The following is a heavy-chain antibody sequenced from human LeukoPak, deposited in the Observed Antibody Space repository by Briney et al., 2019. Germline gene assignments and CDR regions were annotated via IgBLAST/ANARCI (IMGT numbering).Heavy chain of an antibody. CDR3: ARDGIVGATLQMFYYFYMDV. J-gene: IGHJ6*03. CDR2: INPYTGGT. Sequence: ASLKVSCKASGYNFTGYYMHWVRQAPGQGLEWMGWINPYTGGTNYGQLFKGRVTMTRDTSISTVYVELNRLTSDDTAVYYCARDGIVGATLQMFYYFYMDVWGKGTTVTISS. V-gene: IGHV1-2*02. D-gene: IGHD1-26*01. CDR1: GYNFTGYY.